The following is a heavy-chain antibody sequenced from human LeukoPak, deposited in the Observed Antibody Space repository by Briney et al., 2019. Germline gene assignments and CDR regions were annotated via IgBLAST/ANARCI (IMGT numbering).Heavy chain of an antibody. CDR3: ARAYGDNSIDHFQH. Sequence: ASVKVSCKASGYTFIDYYIHRVRQAPGQGLEWMGWINPYSGGTNYAQKFQGRVTMTGDTSISTTYMELSSLRSDDTAVYYCARAYGDNSIDHFQHWGQGTLVTVSS. J-gene: IGHJ1*01. CDR1: GYTFIDYY. V-gene: IGHV1-2*02. CDR2: INPYSGGT. D-gene: IGHD4-23*01.